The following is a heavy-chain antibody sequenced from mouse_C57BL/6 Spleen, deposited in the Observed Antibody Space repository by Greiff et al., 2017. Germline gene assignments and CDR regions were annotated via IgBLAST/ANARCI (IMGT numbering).Heavy chain of an antibody. Sequence: QVQLQQPGAELVMPGASVKLSCKASGYTFTSYWMHWVKQRPGQGLEWIGEIDPSDSYTNYNQKFKGKSTLTVDKSSSTAYMQLSSLTSEDSAVYYCARPPYYYGSSPSYWYCDVWGTGTTVTVSS. V-gene: IGHV1-69*01. CDR3: ARPPYYYGSSPSYWYCDV. CDR2: IDPSDSYT. J-gene: IGHJ1*03. CDR1: GYTFTSYW. D-gene: IGHD1-1*01.